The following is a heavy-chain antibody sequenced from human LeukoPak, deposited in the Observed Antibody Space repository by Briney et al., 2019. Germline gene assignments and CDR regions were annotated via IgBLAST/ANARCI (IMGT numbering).Heavy chain of an antibody. D-gene: IGHD1-26*01. CDR2: INSDGNST. Sequence: PGGSLRLSCAASGFTFSHYWIHWVRQAPGKGLVWVSRINSDGNSTSYADSVKGRFTISRDNAKNTLYLQMNSLRAEDTAVYYCASLGRSFDYWGQGTLVTVSS. J-gene: IGHJ4*02. CDR1: GFTFSHYW. CDR3: ASLGRSFDY. V-gene: IGHV3-74*01.